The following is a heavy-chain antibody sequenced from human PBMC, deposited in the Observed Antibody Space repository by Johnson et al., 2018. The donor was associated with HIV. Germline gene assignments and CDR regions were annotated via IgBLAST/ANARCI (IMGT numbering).Heavy chain of an antibody. CDR2: ISWDGGST. D-gene: IGHD2-15*01. Sequence: QVQLVESGGGVVQPGRSLRLSCAASGFTFSSYAMHWVRQAPGKGLEWVSLISWDGGSTYYADSVKGRFTISRDNSKNTLYLQMNSLRAEDTAVYYCAKDNIVVVSRDAFDIWGQGTMVTVSP. CDR3: AKDNIVVVSRDAFDI. V-gene: IGHV3-NL1*01. CDR1: GFTFSSYA. J-gene: IGHJ3*02.